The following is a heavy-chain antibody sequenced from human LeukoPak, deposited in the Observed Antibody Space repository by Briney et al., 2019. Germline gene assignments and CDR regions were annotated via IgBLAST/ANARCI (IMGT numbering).Heavy chain of an antibody. CDR1: GYTFTGYG. Sequence: ASVKVSCKASGYTFTGYGISWVRQAPGQGLEWMGWISAYNGNTNYAQKLQGRVTMTTDTSTSTAYMELRSLRSDDTAVYYCTRVGYSGSYGWFDPWGQGTLVTVSS. CDR3: TRVGYSGSYGWFDP. CDR2: ISAYNGNT. J-gene: IGHJ5*02. D-gene: IGHD1-26*01. V-gene: IGHV1-18*04.